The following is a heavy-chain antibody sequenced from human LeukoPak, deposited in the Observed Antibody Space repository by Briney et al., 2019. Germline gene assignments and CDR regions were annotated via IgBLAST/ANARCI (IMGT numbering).Heavy chain of an antibody. V-gene: IGHV4-34*01. D-gene: IGHD2/OR15-2a*01. CDR1: GGSFSGYY. J-gene: IGHJ3*02. CDR2: INHSGST. CDR3: ARVKRIYAGSFDI. Sequence: ETLSLTCAVYGGSFSGYYWSWIRQPPGKGLEWIGEINHSGSTNYNPSLKSRVTISVDTSKNQFSLKLSSVTAADTAVYYCARVKRIYAGSFDIWGQGTMVTVSS.